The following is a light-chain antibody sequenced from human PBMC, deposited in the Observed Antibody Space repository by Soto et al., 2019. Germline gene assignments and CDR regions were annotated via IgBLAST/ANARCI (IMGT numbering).Light chain of an antibody. CDR3: QQYNNWPPIT. CDR2: GAS. J-gene: IGKJ5*01. V-gene: IGKV3-15*01. CDR1: QSVSSN. Sequence: EIVMTQSPATLSVSPGERATLSCRASQSVSSNLAWYQQKPGQAPRLLIYGASTRATGIPARFSGSGSWREFTLTISSLLSADFAVYYCQQYNNWPPITFGQGTRLEIK.